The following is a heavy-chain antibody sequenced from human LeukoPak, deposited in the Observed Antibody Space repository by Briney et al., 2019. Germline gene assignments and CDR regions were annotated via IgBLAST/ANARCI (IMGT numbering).Heavy chain of an antibody. J-gene: IGHJ4*02. CDR1: GHSFADYY. CDR2: IKFNSGGT. CDR3: ASAESHDYGET. D-gene: IGHD4-17*01. V-gene: IGHV1-2*02. Sequence: ASVKVSCKASGHSFADYYMHWMRQAPGHGLEWMGWIKFNSGGTQYAQKFQGRVTLARDTSISTAYMELTSLTSDDTAVYYCASAESHDYGETWGQGTLVTVSS.